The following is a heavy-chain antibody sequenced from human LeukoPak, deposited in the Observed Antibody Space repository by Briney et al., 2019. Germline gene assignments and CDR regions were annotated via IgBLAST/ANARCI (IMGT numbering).Heavy chain of an antibody. CDR2: IYYSGST. Sequence: SGTPSLTCAVSGGSISSSNWWSWVRQPPGKGLEWIGSIYYSGSTYYNPSLKSRVTISVDTSKNQFSLELSSVTAADTAVYYCARDGSPVYYYYYGMDVWGQGTTVTVSS. D-gene: IGHD6-13*01. CDR1: GGSISSSNW. J-gene: IGHJ6*02. V-gene: IGHV4-4*02. CDR3: ARDGSPVYYYYYGMDV.